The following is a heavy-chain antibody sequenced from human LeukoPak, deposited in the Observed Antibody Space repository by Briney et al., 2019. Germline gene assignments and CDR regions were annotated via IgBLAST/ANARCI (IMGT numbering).Heavy chain of an antibody. CDR2: INPNSGGT. CDR3: AGGILYCSGGSCYGYFDY. CDR1: GYTFTGYY. V-gene: IGHV1-2*02. D-gene: IGHD2-15*01. Sequence: ASVKVSCKASGYTFTGYYIHWVRQAPGQGLEWMGWINPNSGGTNYAQKFQGRVTMTRDTSISTAYMELSRLPSDDTAVYYCAGGILYCSGGSCYGYFDYWGQGTLVTVSS. J-gene: IGHJ4*02.